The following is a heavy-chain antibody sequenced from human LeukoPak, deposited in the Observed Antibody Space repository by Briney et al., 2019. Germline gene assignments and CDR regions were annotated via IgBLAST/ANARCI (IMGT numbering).Heavy chain of an antibody. V-gene: IGHV3-48*02. CDR3: AKDRGVTTRPRGYFDN. Sequence: GGSLRLSCTASGFTFSNYNMNWLRQAPGKGLEWVAYISSTSNTIYYADSVKGRFTISRDNAKNSLFLQMNSLRDEDTAVYYCAKDRGVTTRPRGYFDNWGQGTLVTASS. J-gene: IGHJ4*02. CDR2: ISSTSNTI. D-gene: IGHD1-1*01. CDR1: GFTFSNYN.